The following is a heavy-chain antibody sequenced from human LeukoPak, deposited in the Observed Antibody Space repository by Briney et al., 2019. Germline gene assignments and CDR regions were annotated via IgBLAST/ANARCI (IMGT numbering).Heavy chain of an antibody. CDR3: AKAYCTNGVCNYYYMDV. Sequence: GGSVRLSCAASGFTFDDYAMHWVRQAPGKGLEWVSLISWDGGSTYYADSVKGRFTISRDNSKNSLYLQMNSLRAEDTALYYCAKAYCTNGVCNYYYMDVWGKGTTVTVSS. D-gene: IGHD2-8*01. CDR2: ISWDGGST. V-gene: IGHV3-43D*03. J-gene: IGHJ6*03. CDR1: GFTFDDYA.